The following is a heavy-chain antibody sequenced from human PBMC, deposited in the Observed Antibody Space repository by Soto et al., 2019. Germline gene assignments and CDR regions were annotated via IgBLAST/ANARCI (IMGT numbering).Heavy chain of an antibody. CDR1: GFSFSDYY. CDR2: TRNKASSYTT. Sequence: EVQLVESGGGLVQPGGSLRLSCAASGFSFSDYYINWVRQAPGKGLEWVGRTRNKASSYTTDYAAFVKGRFTISRDDSKNLIYLQMNSLKTVDTAVYYCAREGSSGGPDYEYWGEGTLVTVSS. CDR3: AREGSSGGPDYEY. J-gene: IGHJ4*02. D-gene: IGHD2-15*01. V-gene: IGHV3-72*01.